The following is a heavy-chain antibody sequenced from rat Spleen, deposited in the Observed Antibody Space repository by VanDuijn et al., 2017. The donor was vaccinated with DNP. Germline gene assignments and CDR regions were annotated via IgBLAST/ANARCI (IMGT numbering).Heavy chain of an antibody. D-gene: IGHD1-2*01. V-gene: IGHV5-7*01. Sequence: EVQLVESGGGLVQPGRSMKLSCAASGFTFSNYDMAWVRQAPKKGLEWVATLSYDGSSTYYRDSVKGRFTISRDNAKSTLYLQRDSLRSEDTATYYCARGTAAIFDYWGQGVMVTVSS. CDR1: GFTFSNYD. CDR3: ARGTAAIFDY. J-gene: IGHJ2*01. CDR2: LSYDGSST.